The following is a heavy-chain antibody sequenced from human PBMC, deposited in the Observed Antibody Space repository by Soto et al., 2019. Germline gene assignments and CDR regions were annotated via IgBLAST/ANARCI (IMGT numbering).Heavy chain of an antibody. D-gene: IGHD3-22*01. CDR1: GGTFSSYA. J-gene: IGHJ5*02. CDR2: IIPIFGTA. Sequence: SVKVSCKASGGTFSSYAISWVRQAPGQGLEWMGGIIPIFGTANYAQKFQGRVTITADKSKSTAHMELSSLSSEDTAVYYCARDRMDYYDSSGYLNWFDPWGQGTMVTLSS. V-gene: IGHV1-69*06. CDR3: ARDRMDYYDSSGYLNWFDP.